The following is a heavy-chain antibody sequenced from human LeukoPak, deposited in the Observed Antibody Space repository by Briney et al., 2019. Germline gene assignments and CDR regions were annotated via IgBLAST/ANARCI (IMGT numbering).Heavy chain of an antibody. CDR3: ARGVEPLAANTLAY. Sequence: GGSLRLSCAASGYTVITNDMTWVRQAPGKGLEWVSVLYSDGNTKYADSVQGRFTISRDNSKNTLYLEMNSLSPDDTAVYYCARGVEPLAANTLAYWGQGTLVTVSS. V-gene: IGHV3-53*01. CDR2: LYSDGNT. D-gene: IGHD1-14*01. J-gene: IGHJ4*02. CDR1: GYTVITND.